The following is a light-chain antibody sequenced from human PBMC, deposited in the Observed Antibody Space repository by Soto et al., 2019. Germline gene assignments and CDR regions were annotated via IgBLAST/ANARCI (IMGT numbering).Light chain of an antibody. J-gene: IGLJ2*01. CDR2: ESD. V-gene: IGLV1-51*02. Sequence: QSVLTQPPSVSAAPGQKVTISCSGSPSNIGKNFVSWYQQLPGTAPKLIIYESDKRPSGIPDRFSGSESGTSATLAITGLQTGDEADYYCVSRDSSLITVVFGGGTKLTVL. CDR1: PSNIGKNF. CDR3: VSRDSSLITVV.